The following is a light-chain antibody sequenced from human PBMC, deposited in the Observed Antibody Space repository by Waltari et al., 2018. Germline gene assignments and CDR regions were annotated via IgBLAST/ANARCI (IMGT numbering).Light chain of an antibody. V-gene: IGLV3-21*04. CDR3: QVLDRNPDHTVV. CDR1: DIGSKS. J-gene: IGLJ3*02. CDR2: YDS. Sequence: SYVLTQPPSVSVAPGKTARITCGGNDIGSKSVHWYQQKPGQAPVVVMSYDSDRPSWITPRFSCSTSGNTATLTIIRGEDGDDDDDYCQVLDRNPDHTVVFGGGTRVTVL.